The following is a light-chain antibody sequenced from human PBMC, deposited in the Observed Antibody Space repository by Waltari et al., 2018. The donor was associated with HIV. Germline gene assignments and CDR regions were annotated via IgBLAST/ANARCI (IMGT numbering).Light chain of an antibody. J-gene: IGKJ5*01. CDR1: QDVGSY. CDR3: QQRRRWPIT. V-gene: IGKV3-11*01. CDR2: DAS. Sequence: DIVFTQSPAILSLSPGEGVTLSCRASQDVGSYLAWYQHKPGQAPRLLIYDASNRATGIPARFSGGGSGTDFTLTISRLEPDDFALYYCQQRRRWPITFGQGTRIEI.